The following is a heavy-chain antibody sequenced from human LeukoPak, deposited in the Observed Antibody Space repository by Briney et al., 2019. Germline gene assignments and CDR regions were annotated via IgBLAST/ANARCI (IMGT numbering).Heavy chain of an antibody. Sequence: SGTLSLTCAVSGGSISSSNWWSWVRQPPGKGLEWIGEIYHSGSTSYNPSLKSRVTISVDKSKNQFSLKLSSVTAADTAVYYCASQLRGYSYGSFDYWGQGTLVTVSS. V-gene: IGHV4-4*02. D-gene: IGHD5-18*01. CDR1: GGSISSSNW. CDR2: IYHSGST. J-gene: IGHJ4*02. CDR3: ASQLRGYSYGSFDY.